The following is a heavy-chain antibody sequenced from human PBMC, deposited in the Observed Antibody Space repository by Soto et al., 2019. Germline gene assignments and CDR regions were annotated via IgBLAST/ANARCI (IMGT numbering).Heavy chain of an antibody. Sequence: SETMSLTCTVSGGSVSSGSYYWSWIRQPPGKGLEWIGYIYYSGSTNYNPSLKSRVTISVDTSKNQFSLKLSSVTAADTAVYYCARATYSSGWYWFDPWGQGTLVTVSS. CDR1: GGSVSSGSYY. CDR2: IYYSGST. J-gene: IGHJ5*02. CDR3: ARATYSSGWYWFDP. V-gene: IGHV4-61*01. D-gene: IGHD6-19*01.